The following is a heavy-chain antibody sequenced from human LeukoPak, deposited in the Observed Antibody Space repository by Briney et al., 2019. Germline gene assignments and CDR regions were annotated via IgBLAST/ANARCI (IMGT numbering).Heavy chain of an antibody. CDR3: ARELYYYDSSGYYYGMDV. V-gene: IGHV1-46*01. D-gene: IGHD3-22*01. J-gene: IGHJ6*02. Sequence: ASVKVSCKASGYTFTSYYMHWVRQAPGQWLEWMGIINPSGGSTSYAQKFQGRVTMTRDTSTSTVYMELSSLRSEDTAVYYCARELYYYDSSGYYYGMDVWGQGTTVTVSS. CDR2: INPSGGST. CDR1: GYTFTSYY.